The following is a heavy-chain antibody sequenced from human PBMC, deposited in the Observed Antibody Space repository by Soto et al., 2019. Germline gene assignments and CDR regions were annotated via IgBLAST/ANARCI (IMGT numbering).Heavy chain of an antibody. V-gene: IGHV3-48*01. D-gene: IGHD3-10*01. J-gene: IGHJ4*02. CDR1: GFTFSSYS. CDR3: ARDHDWDIHEPTAHMVRGVGGIDY. CDR2: ISSSSSTI. Sequence: GGSLRLSCAASGFTFSSYSMNWVRQAPGKGLEWVSYISSSSSTIYYADSVKGRFTISRDNAKNSLYLQMNSLRAEDTAVYYCARDHDWDIHEPTAHMVRGVGGIDYWGQGTLVTVSS.